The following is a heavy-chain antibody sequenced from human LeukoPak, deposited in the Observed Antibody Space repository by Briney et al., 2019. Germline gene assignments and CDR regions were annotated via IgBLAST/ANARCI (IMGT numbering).Heavy chain of an antibody. CDR3: ARGPLTLYYYDSSGYYYEFDY. CDR1: GYTFTGYY. Sequence: ASVKVSCKASGYTFTGYYMHWVRQAPGQGLEWMGRINPNSGGTKYAQKFQGRVTITRNTSISTAYMELSSLRSEDTAVYYCARGPLTLYYYDSSGYYYEFDYWGQGTLVTVSS. J-gene: IGHJ4*02. D-gene: IGHD3-22*01. CDR2: INPNSGGT. V-gene: IGHV1-2*06.